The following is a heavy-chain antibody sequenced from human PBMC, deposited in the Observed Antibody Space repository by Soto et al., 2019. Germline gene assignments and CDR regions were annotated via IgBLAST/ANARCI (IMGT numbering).Heavy chain of an antibody. CDR3: ARVVVVAATHNYYYYGMDV. V-gene: IGHV1-69*02. CDR1: GGTFSSYT. Sequence: QVQLVQSGAEVKKPGSSVKVSCKASGGTFSSYTISWVRQAPGQGLEWMGRIIPILGIANYAQKFQGRVTITADKSTSTAYMELSSLRSEDTAVYYCARVVVVAATHNYYYYGMDVWGQGTTVTVSS. D-gene: IGHD2-15*01. J-gene: IGHJ6*02. CDR2: IIPILGIA.